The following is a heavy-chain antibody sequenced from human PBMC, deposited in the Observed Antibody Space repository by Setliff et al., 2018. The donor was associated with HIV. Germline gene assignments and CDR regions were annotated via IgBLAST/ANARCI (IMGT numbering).Heavy chain of an antibody. J-gene: IGHJ3*01. V-gene: IGHV4-61*09. CDR2: IHTNGYA. Sequence: SQTLSLTCTVSGGSINSGSDYWTWIRQPAGKPLEWVGHIHTNGYANYNPSLRSRVTIALDTPKNQFSLRLTSVTAADTAVYYCARAPPGIQNDAFDVWGQGTMVTVSS. CDR3: ARAPPGIQNDAFDV. CDR1: GGSINSGSDY.